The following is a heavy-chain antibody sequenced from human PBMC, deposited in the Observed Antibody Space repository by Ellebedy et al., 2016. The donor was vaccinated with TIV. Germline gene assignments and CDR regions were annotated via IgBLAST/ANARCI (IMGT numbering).Heavy chain of an antibody. D-gene: IGHD1-26*01. CDR1: GYFIINGYY. V-gene: IGHV4-38-2*02. J-gene: IGHJ4*02. CDR2: IFQTATT. CDR3: VRYDSRGVGATAVDY. Sequence: SETLSLTCTVSGYFIINGYYWGWIRQPPGKGLEWIGNIFQTATTYYNPSLRGRVSISVDASRNQFSLKLNSVTAADTAIYYCVRYDSRGVGATAVDYWGQGTLVTVSS.